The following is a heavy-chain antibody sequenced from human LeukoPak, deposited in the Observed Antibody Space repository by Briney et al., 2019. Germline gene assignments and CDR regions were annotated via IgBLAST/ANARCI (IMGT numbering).Heavy chain of an antibody. CDR2: ISGYNDNT. J-gene: IGHJ4*02. Sequence: ASVRVSCKTSGFTFRDYAIGWVRHVPGQGLEWMGWISGYNDNTNFAQRLQDRISMATDTSTDTAYMTLRSLRSDDTAVYFCARVHRPYNIGLMDYWGQGTQITVSS. V-gene: IGHV1-18*01. CDR3: ARVHRPYNIGLMDY. D-gene: IGHD6-25*01. CDR1: GFTFRDYA.